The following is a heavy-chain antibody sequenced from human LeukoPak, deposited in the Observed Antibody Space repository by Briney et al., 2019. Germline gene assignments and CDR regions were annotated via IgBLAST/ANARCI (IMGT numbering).Heavy chain of an antibody. CDR3: ARESSSSGYYYYYMDV. Sequence: GGSLRLSCAASGFTFSSYAMSWVRQAPGKGLEWVSAISGSGGSTYYADSVKGRFTISRDNSKNTLYLQMNSLRAEDTAVYYCARESSSSGYYYYYMDVWGKGTTVTVSS. D-gene: IGHD6-6*01. J-gene: IGHJ6*03. CDR1: GFTFSSYA. CDR2: ISGSGGST. V-gene: IGHV3-23*01.